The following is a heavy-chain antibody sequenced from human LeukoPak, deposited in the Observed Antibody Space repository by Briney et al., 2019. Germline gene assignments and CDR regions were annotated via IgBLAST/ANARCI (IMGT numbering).Heavy chain of an antibody. D-gene: IGHD1-26*01. CDR3: ARDGGSYFPLPARPKKNAFDI. V-gene: IGHV3-30*04. Sequence: PGGSLRLSCAASGFTFSSYAMHWVRQAPGKGLEWVAVISYDGSNKYYADSVKGRFTISRDNSKNTLYLQMNSLRAEDTAVYYCARDGGSYFPLPARPKKNAFDIWGQGTMVTVSS. J-gene: IGHJ3*02. CDR1: GFTFSSYA. CDR2: ISYDGSNK.